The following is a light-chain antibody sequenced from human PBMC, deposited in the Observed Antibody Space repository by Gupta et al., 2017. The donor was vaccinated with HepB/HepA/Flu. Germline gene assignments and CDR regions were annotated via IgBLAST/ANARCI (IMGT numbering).Light chain of an antibody. J-gene: IGKJ1*01. Sequence: MTQCPSSLSASAGDRVTITCRASQSISTFLNWYQQKPGRGPNLLIYASSILQSGIPSRFSGSGSGNDFTVTISSLQPEDFATYYCQLSYFIPWTVGHGTKVELK. CDR1: QSISTF. V-gene: IGKV1-39*01. CDR2: ASS. CDR3: QLSYFIPWT.